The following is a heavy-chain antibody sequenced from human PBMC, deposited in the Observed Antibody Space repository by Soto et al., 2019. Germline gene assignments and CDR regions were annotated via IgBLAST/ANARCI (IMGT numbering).Heavy chain of an antibody. CDR1: GFSFSSAW. Sequence: GGSLRLSFAASGFSFSSAWMSWVRQTPEKGLEWVVRIKSKSDGGTTDYAAPVKCRFTISRDDSENTLYLQMNSLKTEDTAVYYCTTDRCYSPVDXWGQGTLVTVSX. V-gene: IGHV3-15*01. J-gene: IGHJ5*02. CDR2: IKSKSDGGTT. CDR3: TTDRCYSPVDX. D-gene: IGHD2-15*01.